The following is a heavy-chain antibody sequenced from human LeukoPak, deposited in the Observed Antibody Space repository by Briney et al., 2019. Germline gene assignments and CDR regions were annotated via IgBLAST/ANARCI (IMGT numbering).Heavy chain of an antibody. V-gene: IGHV3-7*01. CDR3: ARNAPFDY. CDR2: INQDGSEK. J-gene: IGHJ4*02. Sequence: GGSLRLSCAASGFTYSTYWMSRVRQAPGKGLEWVANINQDGSEKYYVDSVRGRFTITRDNAKNSLYLQMNSLRGEDTAVYCCARNAPFDYWGQGTLVTVS. CDR1: GFTYSTYW.